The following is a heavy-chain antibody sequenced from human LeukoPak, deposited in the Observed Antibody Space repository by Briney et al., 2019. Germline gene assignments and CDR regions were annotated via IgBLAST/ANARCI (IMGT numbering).Heavy chain of an antibody. CDR1: GGSISSYY. D-gene: IGHD3-10*01. CDR3: ASSGYYGSGSYFEY. J-gene: IGHJ4*02. V-gene: IGHV4-4*07. Sequence: SATLSLTCTVSGGSISSYYWSWIRQPAGRGLEWIGRIYTSGNTNYNPSLKSRVTMSVDASKKQFSLKLSSVTAADSAVYYYASSGYYGSGSYFEYWGQGTLVTVSS. CDR2: IYTSGNT.